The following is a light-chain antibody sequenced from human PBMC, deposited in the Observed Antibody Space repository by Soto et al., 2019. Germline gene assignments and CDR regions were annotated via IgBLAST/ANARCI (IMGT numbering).Light chain of an antibody. CDR3: QKYNSAPFT. Sequence: DIQMTQSPSSLSASIGDRVTITCRASQVIGNYLAWYQQKPGKVPKLLIYAVFTLQSGVPSPFSGSGSGTDFTLTIYSLQPKDVASYYCQKYNSAPFTFGPGTKVEIK. CDR2: AVF. V-gene: IGKV1-27*01. CDR1: QVIGNY. J-gene: IGKJ3*01.